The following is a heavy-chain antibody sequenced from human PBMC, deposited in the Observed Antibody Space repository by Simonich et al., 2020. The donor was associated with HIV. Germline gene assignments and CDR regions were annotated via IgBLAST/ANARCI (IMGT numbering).Heavy chain of an antibody. CDR1: GLPFSSSW. V-gene: IGHV3-74*01. CDR3: ARFGYYDSSGYYGYLQH. D-gene: IGHD3-22*01. J-gene: IGHJ1*01. CDR2: INGDGSST. Sequence: EVQLVESGGGLVQPGGSLRLSCAASGLPFSSSWMNWVRQAPGKGLVWVSRINGDGSSTNYADSVMGRFTISRDNAKNTLYLQMNSLRVEDTAVYFCARFGYYDSSGYYGYLQHWGQGTLVTVSS.